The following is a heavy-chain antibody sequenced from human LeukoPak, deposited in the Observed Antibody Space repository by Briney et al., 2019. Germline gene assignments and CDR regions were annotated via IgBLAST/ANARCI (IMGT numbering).Heavy chain of an antibody. CDR1: GFTFSNYG. V-gene: IGHV3-30*02. Sequence: PGGSLRLSCVASGFTFSNYGTHWVRQAPGKGLEWVTFMQYDGSDIFYADSVRGRFTISRDNSQNTVFLQMNSLRAEDTAVYYCAKGIFGEEAFDIWGQGTMVTVAS. J-gene: IGHJ3*02. CDR3: AKGIFGEEAFDI. CDR2: MQYDGSDI. D-gene: IGHD3-3*01.